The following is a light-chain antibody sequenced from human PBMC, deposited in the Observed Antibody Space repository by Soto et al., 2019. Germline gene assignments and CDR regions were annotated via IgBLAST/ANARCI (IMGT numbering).Light chain of an antibody. CDR1: QNVRTN. Sequence: EIVMTQYPATLSASPGERATLSCRASQNVRTNLAWYQQKPGQSPRLLIYGASTRATGIPARFSGSGSGTEFTLSISRLQSEDFAVYYCQQYSNWPPMYTFGQGTKLEIK. CDR3: QQYSNWPPMYT. J-gene: IGKJ2*01. V-gene: IGKV3-15*01. CDR2: GAS.